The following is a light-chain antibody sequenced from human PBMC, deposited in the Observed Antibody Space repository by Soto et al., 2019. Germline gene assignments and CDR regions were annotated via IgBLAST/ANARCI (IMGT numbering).Light chain of an antibody. V-gene: IGKV1-5*03. CDR1: QSIGTS. J-gene: IGKJ1*01. Sequence: DIQMTQSPSTLSASVGDRVTITCRASQSIGTSLAWFQQKPGKAPKLLIFKASTLESGVPSRFSGSGSGTEFTLTISSLEADDFATYYCQQYNPMSRTFGQGTEVDI. CDR3: QQYNPMSRT. CDR2: KAS.